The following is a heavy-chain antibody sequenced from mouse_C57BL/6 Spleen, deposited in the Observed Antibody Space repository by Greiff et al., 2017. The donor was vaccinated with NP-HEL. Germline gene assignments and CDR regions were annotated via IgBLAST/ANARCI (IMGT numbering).Heavy chain of an antibody. CDR2: FYPGSGSI. D-gene: IGHD1-1*01. J-gene: IGHJ3*01. CDR1: GYTFTEYT. Sequence: QVQLQQSGAELVKPGASVKLSCKASGYTFTEYTIHWVKQRSGQGLEWIGWFYPGSGSIKYNEKFKDKATLTADKSSSTVYMELSRLTSEDSAVYFCARHEEGYYYGRSSWFAYWGQGTLVTVSA. V-gene: IGHV1-62-2*01. CDR3: ARHEEGYYYGRSSWFAY.